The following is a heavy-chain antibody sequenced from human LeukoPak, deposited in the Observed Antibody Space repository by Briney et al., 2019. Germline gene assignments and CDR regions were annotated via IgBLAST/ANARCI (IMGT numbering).Heavy chain of an antibody. J-gene: IGHJ4*02. CDR1: GFTFSNYG. CDR3: AKSSPDSSGYPVGN. V-gene: IGHV3-30*18. D-gene: IGHD3-22*01. Sequence: PGGSLRLSCAASGFTFSNYGMHWVRQTPGKGLEWVAVISYDGYNKYYADSVKGRFTISRGNSKNTLYLQMNSLRDEDTAVYYCAKSSPDSSGYPVGNWGQGTLVTVSS. CDR2: ISYDGYNK.